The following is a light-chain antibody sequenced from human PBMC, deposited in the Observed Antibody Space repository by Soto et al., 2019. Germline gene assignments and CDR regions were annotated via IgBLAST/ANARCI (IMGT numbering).Light chain of an antibody. CDR1: QSISSW. V-gene: IGKV1-5*01. J-gene: IGKJ1*01. Sequence: DIQMTQSPSTLSASVGDRVTIPCRASQSISSWLAWYHQKPGKAPKVLIYHASNLQSGVPSRFSGSGSGTEFTLTISSLQPDDFATYYCQQYNSYSFGQGTKVDI. CDR2: HAS. CDR3: QQYNSYS.